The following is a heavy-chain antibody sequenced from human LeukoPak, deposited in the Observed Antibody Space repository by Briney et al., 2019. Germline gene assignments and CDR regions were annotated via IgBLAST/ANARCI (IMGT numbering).Heavy chain of an antibody. D-gene: IGHD3-10*01. J-gene: IGHJ5*02. V-gene: IGHV4-4*07. Sequence: SETLSLTCAVSGGSMSNYYCTWFRQPAGKGLEWIGRIYTNGRTRYNPSLKSRVTMSVDTSKNQVSMNLRSVTAADTAVYYCARDEESWGQGDLVTVSS. CDR2: IYTNGRT. CDR3: ARDEES. CDR1: GGSMSNYY.